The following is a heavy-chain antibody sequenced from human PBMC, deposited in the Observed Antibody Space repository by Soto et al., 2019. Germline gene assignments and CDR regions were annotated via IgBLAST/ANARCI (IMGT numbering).Heavy chain of an antibody. CDR1: GYSFTSYW. V-gene: IGHV5-51*01. D-gene: IGHD3-22*01. CDR2: IYPGDSDT. CDR3: ARRTPDYYDSSGYYYLYAFDI. J-gene: IGHJ3*02. Sequence: PGESLKISCKGSGYSFTSYWIGLVRQMPGKGLEWMGIIYPGDSDTRYSPSFQGQVTISADKSISTAYLQWSSLKASDTAMYYCARRTPDYYDSSGYYYLYAFDIWGQGTMVTVS.